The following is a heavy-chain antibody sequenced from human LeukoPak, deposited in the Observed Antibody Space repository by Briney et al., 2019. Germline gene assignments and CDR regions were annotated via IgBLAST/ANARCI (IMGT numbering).Heavy chain of an antibody. CDR1: GGSFTGYY. CDR2: INQSGRT. D-gene: IGHD3-10*01. CDR3: ANWYYYGSGNSPRRGPPFDY. Sequence: SETLSLTCAVYGGSFTGYYWSWIRQPPGKGLEWIGEINQSGRTNYNPSLKGRVTISADTSKNQFSLKLSSVIAADTAVYYCANWYYYGSGNSPRRGPPFDYWGQGTLVTVSS. V-gene: IGHV4-34*01. J-gene: IGHJ4*02.